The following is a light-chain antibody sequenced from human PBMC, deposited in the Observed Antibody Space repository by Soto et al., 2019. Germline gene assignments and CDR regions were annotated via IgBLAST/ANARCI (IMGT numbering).Light chain of an antibody. V-gene: IGKV3-15*01. CDR2: GAS. J-gene: IGKJ1*01. CDR1: QSVSSN. CDR3: QQYNNWFRPT. Sequence: EIVMTQSPATLSVSPGERATLSCRASQSVSSNLAWYQQKPGQAPRLLIYGASTRATGIPARFSGSGSGTEFTLTISSLQSEDFAVYYCQQYNNWFRPTFGQGTKVEIK.